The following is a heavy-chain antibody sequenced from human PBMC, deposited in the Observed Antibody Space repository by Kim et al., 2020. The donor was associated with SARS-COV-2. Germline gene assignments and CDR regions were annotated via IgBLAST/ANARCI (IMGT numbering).Heavy chain of an antibody. D-gene: IGHD2-21*02. J-gene: IGHJ5*02. CDR1: GYTFTSYY. V-gene: IGHV1-46*01. CDR2: INPSGGST. CDR3: AREEGNTYCGGDCYSERGHWFDP. Sequence: ASVKVSCKASGYTFTSYYMHWVRQAPGQGLEWMGIINPSGGSTSYAQKFQGRVTMTRDTSTSTVYMELSSLRSEDTAVYYCAREEGNTYCGGDCYSERGHWFDPWGQGTLVTVSS.